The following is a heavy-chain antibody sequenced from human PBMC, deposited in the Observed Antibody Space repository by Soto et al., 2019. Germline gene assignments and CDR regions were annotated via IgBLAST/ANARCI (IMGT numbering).Heavy chain of an antibody. CDR3: VMVDNYVTPTPQDV. CDR2: ISPYTGNT. D-gene: IGHD3-16*01. J-gene: IGHJ6*02. V-gene: IGHV1-18*01. CDR1: GYIFVNYG. Sequence: QVQLVQSGDEVKKPGASVEVSCKASGYIFVNYGIAWVRQGPRQGLEWMGWISPYTGNTHSASKVQGRLTMTTDTSTSTAYMDLGSLTSDDTAVYYCVMVDNYVTPTPQDVWGQGTTVTVSS.